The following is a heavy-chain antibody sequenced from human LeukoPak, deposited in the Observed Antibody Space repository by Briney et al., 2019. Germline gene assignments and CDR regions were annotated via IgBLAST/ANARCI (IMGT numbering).Heavy chain of an antibody. CDR2: ISNSGS. V-gene: IGHV4-59*01. CDR3: ARGNYDILSDYSLYSPRGGFDH. D-gene: IGHD3-9*01. CDR1: GVSITLYY. J-gene: IGHJ4*02. Sequence: PSETLSLTCTVSGVSITLYYWTWIRQSPKKGLEWIADISNSGSYYNPSLSSRLTISTYTSKNHFSLRLTSLSAADTAVYYCARGNYDILSDYSLYSPRGGFDHWGQGILVTVCS.